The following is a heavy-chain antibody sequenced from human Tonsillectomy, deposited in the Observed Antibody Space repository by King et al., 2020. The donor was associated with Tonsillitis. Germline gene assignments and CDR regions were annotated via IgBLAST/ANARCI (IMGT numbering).Heavy chain of an antibody. Sequence: QLQESGPGLVKPSETLSLTCTVSGGSISSSSYYWGWIRQPPGKGLEWIGSIYYSGSTYYNPSLKSRVTISVDTSKNQFSLKLSSVTAADTAVYYCARHGVVVVGATATFDYWGQGTLVTVSS. V-gene: IGHV4-39*01. J-gene: IGHJ4*02. CDR1: GGSISSSSYY. D-gene: IGHD1-26*01. CDR3: ARHGVVVVGATATFDY. CDR2: IYYSGST.